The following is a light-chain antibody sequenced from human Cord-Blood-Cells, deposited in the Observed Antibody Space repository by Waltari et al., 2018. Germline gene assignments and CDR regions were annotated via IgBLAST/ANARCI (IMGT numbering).Light chain of an antibody. V-gene: IGLV2-23*01. CDR2: EGS. Sequence: QSALTQPASVSGSPGQSITISCPGTSSDVGSYNLVSWYQHHPGKAPKLMIYEGSKRPSGVSNRFSGSKSGNTASLTISGLQAEDEADYYCCSYAGSSTLFGGGTKLTVL. CDR3: CSYAGSSTL. CDR1: SSDVGSYNL. J-gene: IGLJ2*01.